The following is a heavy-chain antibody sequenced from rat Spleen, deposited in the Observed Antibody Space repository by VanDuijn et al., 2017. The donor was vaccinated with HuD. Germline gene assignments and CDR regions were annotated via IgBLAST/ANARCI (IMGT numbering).Heavy chain of an antibody. CDR1: GFTFSDYY. Sequence: EVQLVESDGGLVQPGRSLKLSCTASGFTFSDYYMAWVRQAPTKGLEWVATISYDGSSTYYRDSVKGRFTISRDNAKSTLYLQMDSLRSEDTATYYCARTGSDYWGQGVMVTVSS. D-gene: IGHD5-1*01. J-gene: IGHJ2*01. V-gene: IGHV5-29*01. CDR2: ISYDGSST. CDR3: ARTGSDY.